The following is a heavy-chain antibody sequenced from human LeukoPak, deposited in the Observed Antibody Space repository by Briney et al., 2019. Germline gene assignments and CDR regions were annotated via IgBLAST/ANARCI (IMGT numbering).Heavy chain of an antibody. J-gene: IGHJ3*02. CDR2: INPSGGST. CDR1: GYTFITYY. D-gene: IGHD5-12*01. CDR3: ARAHSGYEGGAFDI. V-gene: IGHV1-46*01. Sequence: GASVTVSCKASGYTFITYYMHWVRQAPGQGLEWMGIINPSGGSTSYAQKFQGKVTMTRDTSTSTVYMELSSLRSEGTAVYYCARAHSGYEGGAFDIWGQGTMVTVSS.